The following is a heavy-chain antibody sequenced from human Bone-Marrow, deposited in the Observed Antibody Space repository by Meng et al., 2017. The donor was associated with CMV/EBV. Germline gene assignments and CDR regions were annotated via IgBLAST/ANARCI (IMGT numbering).Heavy chain of an antibody. J-gene: IGHJ6*02. CDR2: IGTAGDP. CDR1: GFTFSSYD. D-gene: IGHD6-6*01. Sequence: GESLKISCAASGFTFSSYDMHWVRQATGKGLEWVSAIGTAGDPYYPGSVKGRFTISRENAKNSLYLQMNSLRAGDTAVYYCARVWVGYSSSVGYYYYYGMDVWGQGTTVTVSS. V-gene: IGHV3-13*05. CDR3: ARVWVGYSSSVGYYYYYGMDV.